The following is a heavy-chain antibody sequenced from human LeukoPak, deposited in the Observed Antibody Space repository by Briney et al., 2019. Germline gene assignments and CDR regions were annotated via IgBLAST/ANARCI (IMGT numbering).Heavy chain of an antibody. CDR1: GYTFTSYG. J-gene: IGHJ4*02. V-gene: IGHV1-18*01. CDR3: ARSTTTMIVAHFDY. CDR2: ISAYNGNT. Sequence: RASVKVSCKASGYTFTSYGISWVRQAPGQGLEWMGWISAYNGNTNYAQKLQGRVTMTTDTSTSTAYMELRSLRSDDTAVYYCARSTTTMIVAHFDYWGQGTLVTVSS. D-gene: IGHD3-22*01.